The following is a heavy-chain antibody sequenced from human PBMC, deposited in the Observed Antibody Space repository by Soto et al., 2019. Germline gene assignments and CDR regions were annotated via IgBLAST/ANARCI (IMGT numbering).Heavy chain of an antibody. CDR3: ATDWDVMVDATPHYSYGLDI. D-gene: IGHD2-15*01. CDR2: IIPMFDAT. Sequence: QVQLVQSGAEVKKPGSSVKVSCKASRDTFSSYAISWVRQAPGQGLEWMGGIIPMFDATNYAQKFQGRVTITANKSTTTAYVELNSLKSEDTAVYFCATDWDVMVDATPHYSYGLDIWGPGTTITVSS. CDR1: RDTFSSYA. J-gene: IGHJ6*02. V-gene: IGHV1-69*06.